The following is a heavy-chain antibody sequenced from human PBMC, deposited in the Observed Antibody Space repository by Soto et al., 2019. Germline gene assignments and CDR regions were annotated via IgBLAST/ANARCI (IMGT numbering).Heavy chain of an antibody. V-gene: IGHV4-38-2*01. J-gene: IGHJ6*01. D-gene: IGHD4-4*01. CDR2: INHTGTT. CDR1: GDSISRGYH. Sequence: SETLSLTCAVSGDSISRGYHWAWIRQPPGKGLEWVARINHTGTTYYNPSPTSRGAISVDTSKNQLSLKLRSATAADTAVYYCAISCYHDYSIYYYEGMEVWGQGSPVT. CDR3: AISCYHDYSIYYYEGMEV.